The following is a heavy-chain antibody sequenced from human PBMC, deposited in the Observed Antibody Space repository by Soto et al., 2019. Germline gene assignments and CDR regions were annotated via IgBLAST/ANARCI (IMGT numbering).Heavy chain of an antibody. D-gene: IGHD5-12*01. CDR2: ISGSGGST. J-gene: IGHJ4*02. V-gene: IGHV3-23*01. CDR3: AKDRPDVGGGWLQGFDY. CDR1: GFTFSSYA. Sequence: QSGGSLRLSCAASGFTFSSYAMSWVRQAPGKGLEWVSAISGSGGSTYYADSVKGRFTISRDNSKNTLYLQMNSLRAEDTAVYYCAKDRPDVGGGWLQGFDYWGQGTLVTVSS.